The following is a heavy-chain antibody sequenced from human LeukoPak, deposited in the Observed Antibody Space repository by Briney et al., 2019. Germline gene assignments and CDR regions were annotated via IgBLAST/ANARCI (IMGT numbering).Heavy chain of an antibody. CDR1: GGSFSGYY. CDR3: ARRRVRYYDSSGYYLNWFDP. J-gene: IGHJ5*02. V-gene: IGHV4-34*01. D-gene: IGHD3-22*01. Sequence: SETLSLTCAVYGGSFSGYYWSWIRQPPGKGLEWIGEINHSGSTNYNPSLKSRVTISVDTSKNQFSLKLSSVTAADTAVYYCARRRVRYYDSSGYYLNWFDPWGQGTLVTVSS. CDR2: INHSGST.